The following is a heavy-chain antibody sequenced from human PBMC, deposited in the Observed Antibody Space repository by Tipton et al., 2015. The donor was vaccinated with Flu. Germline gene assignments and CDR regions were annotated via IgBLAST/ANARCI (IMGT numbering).Heavy chain of an antibody. CDR1: GGSISSSSYY. V-gene: IGHV4-39*07. Sequence: TLSLTCTVSGGSISSSSYYWGWIRQPPGKGLEWIGSIYYSGSTNYNPSLKSRVTISVDTSKNQFSLKLSSVTAADTAVYYCARAPESRTHDYGDAPDHWGQGTMVTVSS. CDR3: ARAPESRTHDYGDAPDH. J-gene: IGHJ3*01. CDR2: IYYSGST. D-gene: IGHD4-17*01.